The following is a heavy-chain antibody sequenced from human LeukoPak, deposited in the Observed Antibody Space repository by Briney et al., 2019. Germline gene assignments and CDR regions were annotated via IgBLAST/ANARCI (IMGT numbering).Heavy chain of an antibody. Sequence: GGSLRLSCAASGFTFSSYGMSWVRQAPGKGLEWVSAISGSGGSTYYADSVKGRFTISRDNSKNTLYLQMNSLRAEDTAVYYCAKDIVVVPAAIGPGWFDPWGQGTLVTVSS. CDR3: AKDIVVVPAAIGPGWFDP. D-gene: IGHD2-2*01. J-gene: IGHJ5*02. CDR2: ISGSGGST. CDR1: GFTFSSYG. V-gene: IGHV3-23*01.